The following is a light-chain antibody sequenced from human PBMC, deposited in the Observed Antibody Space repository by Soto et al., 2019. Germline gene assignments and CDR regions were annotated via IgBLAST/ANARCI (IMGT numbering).Light chain of an antibody. CDR3: QHFSA. CDR2: AVS. J-gene: IGKJ3*01. Sequence: DIQLTQSPSFLSASVGDRVTITCRASQGISSYLAWYQQKAGKAPKLLIYAVSTLQSGVPSRFSGSGSGTEFTLPISSVQTEDFATYYCQHFSAFGPGNKVDIK. CDR1: QGISSY. V-gene: IGKV1-9*01.